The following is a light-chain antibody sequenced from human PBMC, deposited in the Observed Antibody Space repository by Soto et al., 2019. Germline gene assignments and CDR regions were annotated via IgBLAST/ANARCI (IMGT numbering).Light chain of an antibody. V-gene: IGKV3-11*01. CDR1: QSVSSY. CDR3: QQRSNWPAVT. J-gene: IGKJ3*01. CDR2: DAS. Sequence: EIVLTQSPATLSLSPGERATLSCRASQSVSSYLAWYQQRPGQAPRLLIYDASSRATGIPARFSGSGSGTDFTLIISSLEPEDFAVYYCQQRSNWPAVTFGPGTQVDIK.